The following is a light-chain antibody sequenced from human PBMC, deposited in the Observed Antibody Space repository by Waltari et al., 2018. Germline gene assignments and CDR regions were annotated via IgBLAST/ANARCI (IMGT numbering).Light chain of an antibody. CDR1: SGSFASNY. CDR2: EDN. V-gene: IGLV6-57*03. CDR3: QSFDNSNHVV. J-gene: IGLJ2*01. Sequence: NFMLSQPHSVSESPGKTVTISCTRSSGSFASNYVHWYQQRPGSAPTTVIYEDNERPSGVPERCSGSIDRSSNSATLTISGLKTEDEADYYCQSFDNSNHVVFGGGTKLTVL.